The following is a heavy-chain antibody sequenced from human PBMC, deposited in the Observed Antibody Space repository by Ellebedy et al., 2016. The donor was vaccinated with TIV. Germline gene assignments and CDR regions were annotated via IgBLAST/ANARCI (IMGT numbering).Heavy chain of an antibody. D-gene: IGHD5-12*01. J-gene: IGHJ4*02. Sequence: GSLRLSCTVSGGSISSYYWSWIRQPPGKGLEWIGYIYYSGSTNYNPSLKSRVTISVDTSKNQFSLKLSSVTAADTAVYYCASGGGGYSGYDFVFDYWGQGTLVTVSS. CDR3: ASGGGGYSGYDFVFDY. CDR1: GGSISSYY. CDR2: IYYSGST. V-gene: IGHV4-59*01.